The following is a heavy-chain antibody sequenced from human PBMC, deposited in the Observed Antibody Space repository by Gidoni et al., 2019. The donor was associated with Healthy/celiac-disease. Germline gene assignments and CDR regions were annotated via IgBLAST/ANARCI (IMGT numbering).Heavy chain of an antibody. J-gene: IGHJ5*02. CDR1: GGSFSGYY. V-gene: IGHV4-34*01. CDR2: INHSGST. Sequence: QVQLQQWGAGLLKPSETLSLTCAVYGGSFSGYYWSWIRQPPGKGLEWIGEINHSGSTNYNPSLKSRVTISVDTSKNQFSLKLSSVTAADTAVYYCTRDLQDIVATNNWFDPWGQGTLVTVSS. CDR3: TRDLQDIVATNNWFDP. D-gene: IGHD5-12*01.